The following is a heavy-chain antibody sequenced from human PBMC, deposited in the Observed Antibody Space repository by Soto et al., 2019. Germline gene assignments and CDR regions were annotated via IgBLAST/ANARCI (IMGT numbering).Heavy chain of an antibody. CDR1: GGSMSKFY. CDR3: VRDGSKTLRDCFDP. J-gene: IGHJ5*02. Sequence: SDTLSLTCSVSGGSMSKFYWIWIRKTAGKGLEWMGRVYATGTSDYNPSLRSRIAMSVDISKKTFSLRLRSVTAADTGVYYCVRDGSKTLRDCFDPWGQGILVTVSS. CDR2: VYATGTS. V-gene: IGHV4-4*07. D-gene: IGHD4-17*01.